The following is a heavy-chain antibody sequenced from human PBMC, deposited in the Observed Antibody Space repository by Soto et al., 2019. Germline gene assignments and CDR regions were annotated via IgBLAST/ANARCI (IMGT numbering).Heavy chain of an antibody. J-gene: IGHJ6*02. Sequence: ESGGGVVQPGRSLRLSCAASGFTFSSYGMHWVRQAPGKGLEWVAVISYDGSNKYYADSVKGRFTISRDNSKNTLYLQMNSLRAEDTAVYYCAKGLQGGNPLREYYYYYYGMDVWGQGTTVTVSS. CDR1: GFTFSSYG. V-gene: IGHV3-30*18. CDR3: AKGLQGGNPLREYYYYYYGMDV. D-gene: IGHD2-15*01. CDR2: ISYDGSNK.